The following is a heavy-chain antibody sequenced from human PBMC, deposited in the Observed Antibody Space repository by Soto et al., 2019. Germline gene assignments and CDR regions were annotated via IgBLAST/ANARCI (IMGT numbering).Heavy chain of an antibody. D-gene: IGHD2-15*01. CDR2: IYWDDDK. Sequence: QITLNESGPTLVKPTQTLTLTCTFSGFLLSTSGVGVGWIRQPPGKALEWLALIYWDDDKRYSPSLKSRLTITKDTPKNQVFLTTTNMAPVDTATYYCAHVPYCIAGSCYVDYWGQGTLVTAPS. V-gene: IGHV2-5*02. J-gene: IGHJ4*02. CDR3: AHVPYCIAGSCYVDY. CDR1: GFLLSTSGVG.